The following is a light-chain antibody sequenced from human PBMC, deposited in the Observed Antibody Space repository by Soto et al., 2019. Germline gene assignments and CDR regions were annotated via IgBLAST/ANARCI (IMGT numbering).Light chain of an antibody. Sequence: QSALTQPASVSGSPGQSISISCTGTSSDIGAYKYVSWYQQHPGKAPKVIIYDVSDRPSGVSSRFSGSKSGNTASLTISGLLSEDEADYYCSSYTSTDTHVVFGGGTKLTVL. CDR1: SSDIGAYKY. V-gene: IGLV2-14*03. CDR2: DVS. J-gene: IGLJ2*01. CDR3: SSYTSTDTHVV.